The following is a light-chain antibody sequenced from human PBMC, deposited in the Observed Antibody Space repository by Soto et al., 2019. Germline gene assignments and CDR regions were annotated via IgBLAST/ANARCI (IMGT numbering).Light chain of an antibody. CDR3: MQGLTTPLT. J-gene: IGKJ4*01. CDR1: QSLLSSNGNNY. V-gene: IGKV2-28*01. CDR2: LGS. Sequence: DAVLTQSPLSLPVTPGEPASISYRSSQSLLSSNGNNYLDWYLQKPGQAPQVLIYLGSNRASGVPERFSGSGSGTDFTLKISRVEAEDVGVYYCMQGLTTPLTFGGGTKVDIK.